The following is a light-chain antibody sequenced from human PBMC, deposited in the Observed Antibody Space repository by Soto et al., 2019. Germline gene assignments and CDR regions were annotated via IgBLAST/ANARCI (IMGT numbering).Light chain of an antibody. CDR3: KQYGSSPRYT. V-gene: IGKV3-20*01. J-gene: IGKJ2*01. CDR1: QSVSSTN. CDR2: GTS. Sequence: EIVLTQSPGTLSLSPGERATLSCRASQSVSSTNLAWYQQKPGQAPRLLIYGTSTRATGIPDRFSGSGSGTDFTLTISRLEPEDFTVYYCKQYGSSPRYTLGQGTKLEIK.